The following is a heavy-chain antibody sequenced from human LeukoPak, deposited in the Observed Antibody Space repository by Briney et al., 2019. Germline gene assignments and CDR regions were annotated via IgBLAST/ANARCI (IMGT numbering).Heavy chain of an antibody. D-gene: IGHD3-10*01. J-gene: IGHJ3*02. V-gene: IGHV4-59*12. CDR2: IYYSGST. CDR1: GDSISGYY. Sequence: SETLSLTCTVSGDSISGYYWSWIRQPPGKRLEWIGYIYYSGSTNYNPSLESRVTMSVDTSKNQFSLKLISVTAADTAVYYCARVDGSWAFDIWGQGTLVTFSS. CDR3: ARVDGSWAFDI.